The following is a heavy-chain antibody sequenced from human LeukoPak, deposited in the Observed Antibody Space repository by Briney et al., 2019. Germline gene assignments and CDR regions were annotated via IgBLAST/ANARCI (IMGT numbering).Heavy chain of an antibody. J-gene: IGHJ4*02. CDR3: ARAGGVGAVDY. CDR2: INQVGTEK. D-gene: IGHD3-3*01. CDR1: GYTSSSYG. Sequence: PGGSLRLSCAASGYTSSSYGMHWVRQAPGKGLEWVANINQVGTEKYYVDSVKDRFTISRDNAKNSLYLEMNSLRAEDTAVYYCARAGGVGAVDYWGQGTLVTVSS. V-gene: IGHV3-7*01.